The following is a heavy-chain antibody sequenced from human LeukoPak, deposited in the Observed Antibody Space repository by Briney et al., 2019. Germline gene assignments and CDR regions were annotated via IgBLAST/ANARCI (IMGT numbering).Heavy chain of an antibody. Sequence: GGSLRLSCAASGFTFSSYAMNWVRQAPGKGLEWVSGTGSTGVSTFYADSVKGRFTVSRDNSKNTLSLQMNSLRAEDTAVYYCAKSLGVGGYTRYKGFDQWGQGTLVTVSS. CDR2: TGSTGVST. D-gene: IGHD3-16*02. V-gene: IGHV3-23*01. CDR3: AKSLGVGGYTRYKGFDQ. CDR1: GFTFSSYA. J-gene: IGHJ4*02.